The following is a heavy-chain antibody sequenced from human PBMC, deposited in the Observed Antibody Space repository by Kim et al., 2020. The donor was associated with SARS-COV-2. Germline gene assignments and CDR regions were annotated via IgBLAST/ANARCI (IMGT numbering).Heavy chain of an antibody. D-gene: IGHD3-10*01. CDR3: ARIYGTDYNYYGIYV. V-gene: IGHV3-21*01. CDR2: ISPSGSFT. J-gene: IGHJ6*02. Sequence: GGSLRLSCAGSGFTFRGYTLTWVRQAPGKGLEWVSSISPSGSFTFFRDSLKGRFTISRDNAKNSLSLRMNSLRAEDTAIYYCARIYGTDYNYYGIYVWG. CDR1: GFTFRGYT.